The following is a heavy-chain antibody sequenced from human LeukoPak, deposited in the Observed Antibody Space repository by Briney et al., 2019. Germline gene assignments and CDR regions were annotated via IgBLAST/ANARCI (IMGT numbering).Heavy chain of an antibody. CDR3: AKSPVEGDYGDY. V-gene: IGHV3-30*18. D-gene: IGHD4-17*01. CDR2: ISYDGSNK. CDR1: GFTFSSYG. J-gene: IGHJ4*02. Sequence: GGSLRLSCAASGFTFSSYGMHWVRQAPGKGLEWVAVISYDGSNKYYADSVKGRFTISRDNSKNTLYLQMNSLRAEDTAVYYCAKSPVEGDYGDYWGQGTLVTVST.